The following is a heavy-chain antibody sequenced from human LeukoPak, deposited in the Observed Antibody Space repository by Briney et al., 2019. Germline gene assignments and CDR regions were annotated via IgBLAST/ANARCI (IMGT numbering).Heavy chain of an antibody. CDR3: ARARRSGGSGSYDY. CDR1: GGTFSSYA. V-gene: IGHV1-46*01. D-gene: IGHD3-10*01. CDR2: INPSGGST. Sequence: ASVKVSCKASGGTFSSYAISWVRQAPGQGLEWMGIINPSGGSTSYAQKFQGRVTMTRDTSTSTVYMELSSLRSEDTAVYYCARARRSGGSGSYDYWGQGTLVTVSS. J-gene: IGHJ4*02.